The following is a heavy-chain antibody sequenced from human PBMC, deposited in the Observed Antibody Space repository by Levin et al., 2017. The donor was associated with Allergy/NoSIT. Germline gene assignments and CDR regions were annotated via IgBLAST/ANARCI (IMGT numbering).Heavy chain of an antibody. J-gene: IGHJ4*02. Sequence: GASVKVSCAASGFTVSSNYMAWVRQAPGKGLQWVSVIYSNNDITYYAESVKGRFTISRDNSKNTLYLQMNSLRVEDTALYYCAKGWGASSGWVDYWGQGTLVTVSS. V-gene: IGHV3-66*01. CDR1: GFTVSSNY. D-gene: IGHD6-19*01. CDR2: IYSNNDIT. CDR3: AKGWGASSGWVDY.